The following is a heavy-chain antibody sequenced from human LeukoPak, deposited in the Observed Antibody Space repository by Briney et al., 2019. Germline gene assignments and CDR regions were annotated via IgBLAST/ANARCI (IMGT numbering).Heavy chain of an antibody. D-gene: IGHD5/OR15-5a*01. CDR1: GGSISSSSYY. V-gene: IGHV4-39*01. J-gene: IGHJ6*03. CDR3: ARLTSSYYYMDV. CDR2: IYYSGST. Sequence: PSETLSLTCTVSGGSISSSSYYRGWIRQPPGKGLEWIGSIYYSGSTYYNPSLKSRVTISVDTSKNQFSLKLSSVTAADTAVYYCARLTSSYYYMDVWGKGTTVTISS.